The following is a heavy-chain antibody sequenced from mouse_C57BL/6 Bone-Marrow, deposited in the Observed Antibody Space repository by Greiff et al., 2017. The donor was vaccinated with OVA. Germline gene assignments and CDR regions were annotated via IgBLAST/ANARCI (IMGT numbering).Heavy chain of an antibody. V-gene: IGHV10-1*01. J-gene: IGHJ4*01. CDR2: IRSKSNNYAT. Sequence: EVQLQESGGGLVQPKGSLKLSCAASGFSFNTYAMNWVRQAPGKGLEWVARIRSKSNNYATYYADSVKDRFTISRDDSESMLYLQMNNLKTEDTAMYYCVRLYYGSGYAMDYWGQGTSVTVSS. CDR3: VRLYYGSGYAMDY. D-gene: IGHD1-1*01. CDR1: GFSFNTYA.